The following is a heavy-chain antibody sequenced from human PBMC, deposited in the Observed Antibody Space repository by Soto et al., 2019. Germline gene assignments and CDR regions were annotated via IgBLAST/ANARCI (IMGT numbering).Heavy chain of an antibody. Sequence: LRLSCAASGFTFSSYWMSWVRQAPGKGLEWVANIKQDGSEKYYVDSVKGRFTISRDNAKNSLYLQMNSLRAEDTAVYYCARDYDDSSEEDVNQYYYYGMGVWGQGTTVTVSS. CDR3: ARDYDDSSEEDVNQYYYYGMGV. V-gene: IGHV3-7*03. D-gene: IGHD3-22*01. CDR2: IKQDGSEK. CDR1: GFTFSSYW. J-gene: IGHJ6*02.